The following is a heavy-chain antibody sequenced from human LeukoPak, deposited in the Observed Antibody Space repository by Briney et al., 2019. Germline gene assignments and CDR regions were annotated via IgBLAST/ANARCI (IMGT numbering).Heavy chain of an antibody. J-gene: IGHJ6*04. CDR1: GFTFSSYA. Sequence: GGSLRLSCAASGFTFSSYAMHWVRQAPGKGLEYVSAISSNGGSTYYANSVKGRFTISRDNSKNTLYLQMGSLRAEDMAVYYCARACPHVDVWGKGTTVTVSS. CDR2: ISSNGGST. CDR3: ARACPHVDV. V-gene: IGHV3-64*01.